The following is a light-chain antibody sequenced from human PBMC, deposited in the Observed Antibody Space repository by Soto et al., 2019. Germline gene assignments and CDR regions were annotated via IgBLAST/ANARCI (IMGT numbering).Light chain of an antibody. CDR3: CSYAGSFVV. Sequence: QSALTQPRSVSGSPGQSVTISCTGTSSDVGGYNYVSWYQQHPGKAPKLMIYDVSKRPSGVADRFSGSKSGNTASLTISGVQAEDEADYYCCSYAGSFVVFGGGTKLTVL. V-gene: IGLV2-11*01. CDR2: DVS. CDR1: SSDVGGYNY. J-gene: IGLJ2*01.